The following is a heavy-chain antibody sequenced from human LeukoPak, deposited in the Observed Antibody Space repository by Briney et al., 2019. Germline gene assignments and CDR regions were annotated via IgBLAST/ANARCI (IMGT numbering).Heavy chain of an antibody. J-gene: IGHJ6*04. CDR3: ETSDGPGPAAIPLRMVGDV. CDR1: GFTFDTYA. D-gene: IGHD2-2*01. CDR2: IWYDGTDK. Sequence: PGRSLRLSCAASGFTFDTYAMHWVRQAPGKGLEWAAIIWYDGTDKYYADSVKGRFTISRDNSKNTLYLQMNSLRAEDTAVYYCETSDGPGPAAIPLRMVGDVWGKGTTVTVSS. V-gene: IGHV3-33*01.